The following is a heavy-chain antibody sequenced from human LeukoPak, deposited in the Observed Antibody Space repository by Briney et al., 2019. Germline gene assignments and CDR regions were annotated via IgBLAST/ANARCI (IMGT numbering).Heavy chain of an antibody. J-gene: IGHJ4*02. V-gene: IGHV3-23*01. CDR2: ISGSGGST. D-gene: IGHD3-22*01. CDR1: GFTFSRYW. CDR3: AKSVVITTFLDY. Sequence: GGSLRLSCAASGFTFSRYWMSWVRQAPGKGLEWVSAISGSGGSTYYADSVKGRFTISRDNSKNTLYLQMNSLRAEDTAVYYCAKSVVITTFLDYWGQGTLVTVSS.